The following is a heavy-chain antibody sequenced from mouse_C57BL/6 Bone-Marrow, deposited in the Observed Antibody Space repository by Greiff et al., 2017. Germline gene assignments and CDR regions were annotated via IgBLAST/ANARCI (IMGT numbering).Heavy chain of an antibody. V-gene: IGHV1-64*01. Sequence: VQLQQSGAELVKPGASVKLSCKASGYTFTNYWMHWVKQRPGQGLEWIGMMHPNGGSPDYNEKFKSEATLSVDKSSRTAYMELSSLTSEDSAVYYCARSYDYDDYTMDCWGQGTSVTVSS. CDR2: MHPNGGSP. CDR1: GYTFTNYW. CDR3: ARSYDYDDYTMDC. D-gene: IGHD2-4*01. J-gene: IGHJ4*01.